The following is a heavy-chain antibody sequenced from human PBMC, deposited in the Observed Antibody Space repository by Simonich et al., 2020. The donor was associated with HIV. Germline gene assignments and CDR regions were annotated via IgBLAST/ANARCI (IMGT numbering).Heavy chain of an antibody. V-gene: IGHV3-48*03. J-gene: IGHJ4*02. CDR1: GFTFSGYE. D-gene: IGHD5-12*01. CDR2: IRSSGSSI. Sequence: EVQLVESGGGSVQPGGSLRLSCAASGFTFSGYEMNWVRQAPGKGLEWVSYIRSSGSSIYYADSVQGRFTISRDNAKNSLYLQMNSLRAEDTAVYYCARDYPGYPARWGQGTLVTVS. CDR3: ARDYPGYPAR.